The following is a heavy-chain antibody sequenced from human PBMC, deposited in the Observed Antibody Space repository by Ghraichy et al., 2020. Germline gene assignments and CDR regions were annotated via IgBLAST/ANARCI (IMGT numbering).Heavy chain of an antibody. CDR1: GGSISSYY. CDR2: IYYSGST. Sequence: SETLSLTCTVSGGSISSYYWSWIRQPPGKGLEWIGYIYYSGSTNYNPSLKSRVTISVDTSKNQFSLKLSSVTAADTAVYYCAREIPMALVDYWGQGTLVTVSS. D-gene: IGHD2-8*02. V-gene: IGHV4-59*01. CDR3: AREIPMALVDY. J-gene: IGHJ4*02.